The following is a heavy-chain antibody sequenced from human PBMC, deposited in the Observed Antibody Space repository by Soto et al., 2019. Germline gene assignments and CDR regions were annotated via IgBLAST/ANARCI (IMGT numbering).Heavy chain of an antibody. D-gene: IGHD5-12*01. V-gene: IGHV4-59*08. CDR2: IYFSGSA. Sequence: TLSLTCTVSGGSITSYYWSWIRQPPGKGLEWIGYIYFSGSANYNPSLKSRVTISVDTSKNQFSLKLSSVTAADTAVYYCARRYSGYGDYWGQGTLVTSPQ. CDR3: ARRYSGYGDY. J-gene: IGHJ4*02. CDR1: GGSITSYY.